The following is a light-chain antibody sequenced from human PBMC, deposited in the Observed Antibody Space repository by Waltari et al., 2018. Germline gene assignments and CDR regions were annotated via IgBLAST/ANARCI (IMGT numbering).Light chain of an antibody. V-gene: IGKV1-39*01. J-gene: IGKJ1*01. CDR2: GAS. CDR1: QSISSH. Sequence: DIQMTQSPSSLSASVGDRVTITCRASQSISSHLNWYQQKPGKAPKLLIYGASSLQSGVPPRFSGSGSGTDFTLTISSLQPEDFATYHCQQTDSFPRTFGQGTKVEIK. CDR3: QQTDSFPRT.